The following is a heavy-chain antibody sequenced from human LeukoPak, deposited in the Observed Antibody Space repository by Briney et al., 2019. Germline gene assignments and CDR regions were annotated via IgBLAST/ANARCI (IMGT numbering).Heavy chain of an antibody. CDR3: ARLQRPGYSYGIEYGMDV. V-gene: IGHV3-11*01. Sequence: GGSLRLSCAASGFTVSSNYMSWIRQAPGKGLEWVSYISSSGSTIYYADSVKGRFTISRDNAKNSLYLQMNSLRAEDTAVYYCARLQRPGYSYGIEYGMDVWGQGTTVTVSS. J-gene: IGHJ6*02. CDR1: GFTVSSNY. D-gene: IGHD5-18*01. CDR2: ISSSGSTI.